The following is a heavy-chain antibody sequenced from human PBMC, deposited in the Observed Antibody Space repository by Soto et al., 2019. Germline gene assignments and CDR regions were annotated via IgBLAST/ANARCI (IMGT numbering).Heavy chain of an antibody. V-gene: IGHV4-34*01. CDR1: GGSFSGYY. CDR2: INHSGST. J-gene: IGHJ4*02. Sequence: QVQLQQWGAGLLKPSETLSLTCAVDGGSFSGYYWSWIRQPPGKGLEWIGEINHSGSTNYNPSLKRRVTISVDTSKNQFSLKLSSVTAADTAVYYCARASIAGRTAINYWGQGTLVTVSS. CDR3: ARASIAGRTAINY. D-gene: IGHD6-6*01.